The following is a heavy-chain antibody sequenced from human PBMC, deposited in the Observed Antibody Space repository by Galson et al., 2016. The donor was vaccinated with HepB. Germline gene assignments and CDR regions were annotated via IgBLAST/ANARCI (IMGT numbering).Heavy chain of an antibody. CDR2: IKQDGSEK. V-gene: IGHV3-7*01. CDR3: ATMFYYYGSGFDRVDAFDI. J-gene: IGHJ3*02. Sequence: SLRLSCAASGFTFSNAWMSWVRQAPGKGLEWVADIKQDGSEKYYVDSVEGRFTVSRDNAKNSLYLQMSSLRAEDTAVYYCATMFYYYGSGFDRVDAFDIWGQGTMVTVSS. D-gene: IGHD3-22*01. CDR1: GFTFSNAW.